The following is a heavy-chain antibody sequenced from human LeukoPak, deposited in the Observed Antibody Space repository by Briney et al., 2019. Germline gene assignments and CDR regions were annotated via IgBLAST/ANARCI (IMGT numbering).Heavy chain of an antibody. D-gene: IGHD3-22*01. J-gene: IGHJ4*02. CDR1: GASVRMGGSY. CDR2: MFYAGST. CDR3: SRTRYDYDCSGYYLPYYFAF. V-gene: IGHV4-31*02. Sequence: SQSLSPAWTVSGASVRMGGSYCGWLRQHPGTCLEWFGYMFYAGSTYYNPSLKRRVTMSVDTYKNQLSLKVSSMTAADTAVYYCSRTRYDYDCSGYYLPYYFAFWGQGTLVTVSS.